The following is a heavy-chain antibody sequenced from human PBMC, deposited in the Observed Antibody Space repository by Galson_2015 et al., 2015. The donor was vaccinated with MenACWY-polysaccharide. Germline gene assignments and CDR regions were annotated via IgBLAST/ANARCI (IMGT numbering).Heavy chain of an antibody. D-gene: IGHD1-26*01. J-gene: IGHJ4*02. V-gene: IGHV3-23*01. CDR2: IRGSGGST. Sequence: SLRLSCAASGFTFSSYGMSWVRQAPGKGLEWVSSIRGSGGSTFYADSVQGRLTLSRDNSKNKLSLQVNSLRAEDTAKYYCAKDLKVGATAGSELDFWGQGPLGTVSS. CDR3: AKDLKVGATAGSELDF. CDR1: GFTFSSYG.